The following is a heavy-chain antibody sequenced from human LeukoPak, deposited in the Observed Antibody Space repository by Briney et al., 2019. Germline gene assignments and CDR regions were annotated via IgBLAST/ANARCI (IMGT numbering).Heavy chain of an antibody. D-gene: IGHD2-2*02. CDR1: GCTFISYA. CDR3: ARVAGGRYCSSTSCYMRGWFDP. V-gene: IGHV1-69*13. J-gene: IGHJ5*02. Sequence: GASVNVSCKASGCTFISYAISWVRQAPGQGLDWMGGIIPIFGTSNYAQKFQGRVTITADASTSTAYMELSSLRSEDTAVYYCARVAGGRYCSSTSCYMRGWFDPWGQGTLVTVSS. CDR2: IIPIFGTS.